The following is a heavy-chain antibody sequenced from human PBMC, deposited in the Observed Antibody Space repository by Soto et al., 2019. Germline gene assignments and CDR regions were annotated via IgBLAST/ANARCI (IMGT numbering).Heavy chain of an antibody. Sequence: PGGSLRLSCAASGFTFSSHWMSWVRQAPGKGLEWVANIKQDGSEKYYVDSVKGRFTISRDNAKNSLYLQMNSLRAEDTAVYYCARDVEMATIEVDYWGQGTLVTVSS. CDR1: GFTFSSHW. J-gene: IGHJ4*02. V-gene: IGHV3-7*05. CDR2: IKQDGSEK. CDR3: ARDVEMATIEVDY. D-gene: IGHD5-12*01.